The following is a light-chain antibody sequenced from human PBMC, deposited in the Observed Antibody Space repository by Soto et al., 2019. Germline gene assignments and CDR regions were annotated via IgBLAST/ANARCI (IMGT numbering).Light chain of an antibody. V-gene: IGKV3-15*01. J-gene: IGKJ2*01. CDR3: QQYNNWPPRVI. CDR2: GAS. Sequence: EIVLTQSPATLSVSPGERATLSCRASQSVSTNLAWYQQKPGQAPRLLIYGASTRATGIPGRFSGSGSGTECTRTISSLQSEDFAVYYGQQYNNWPPRVIVGQGTKLEIK. CDR1: QSVSTN.